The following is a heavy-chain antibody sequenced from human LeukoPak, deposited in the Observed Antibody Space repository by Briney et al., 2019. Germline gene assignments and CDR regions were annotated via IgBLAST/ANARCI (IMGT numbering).Heavy chain of an antibody. Sequence: SETLSLTCSVSDDSITMYYWTWIRQPPGKGLEWIGYVDHTGSTNFNPSLNGRVSISRDTSKNPFSLRLRSVTAADTAVYFCARGRVSSSTWYSTYYYYFYTDVWGKGTTVTVSS. CDR1: DDSITMYY. CDR3: ARGRVSSSTWYSTYYYYFYTDV. V-gene: IGHV4-59*01. CDR2: VDHTGST. D-gene: IGHD4-11*01. J-gene: IGHJ6*03.